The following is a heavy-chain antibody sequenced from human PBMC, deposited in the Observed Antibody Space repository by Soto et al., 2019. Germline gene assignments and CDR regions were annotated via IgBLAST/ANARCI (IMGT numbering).Heavy chain of an antibody. D-gene: IGHD3-22*01. CDR2: MYHSGST. CDR3: ARISRYYYESSEGNFDY. J-gene: IGHJ4*02. V-gene: IGHV4-4*02. CDR1: GVSISSNNW. Sequence: QVQLQESGPGLVKPSGTLSLTCAVSGVSISSNNWWSWVRQPPGKGLEWIGEMYHSGSTNYNPSLQSRGTISVDKSKNQSSLKLNSVTAADTAVYYCARISRYYYESSEGNFDYWGQGTLVTVSS.